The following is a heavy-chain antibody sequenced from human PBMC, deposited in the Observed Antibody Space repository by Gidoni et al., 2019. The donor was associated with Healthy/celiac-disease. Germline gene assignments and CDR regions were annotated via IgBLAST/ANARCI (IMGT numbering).Heavy chain of an antibody. Sequence: QVQLVQSGAEVKKPGASVKVSCKASGYTFTGYYRHWVRQASGQGLEWMGWINPNSGGKNYAQKFQGRVTMTRDTSISTAYMELSRLRSDDTAVYYCARRRITIFGVVPGGVDAFDIWGQGTMVTVSS. V-gene: IGHV1-2*02. J-gene: IGHJ3*02. CDR1: GYTFTGYY. CDR2: INPNSGGK. CDR3: ARRRITIFGVVPGGVDAFDI. D-gene: IGHD3-3*01.